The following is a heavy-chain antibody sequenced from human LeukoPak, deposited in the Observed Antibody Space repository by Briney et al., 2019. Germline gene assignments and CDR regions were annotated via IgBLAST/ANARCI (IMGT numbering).Heavy chain of an antibody. J-gene: IGHJ4*02. CDR3: ARRGLAVAGAAFDY. Sequence: GGSLRLSCAASGLTFSSYWMSWVRQAPGKGLEWVANIKQDGSEKYYVDSVKGRFTISRDNAKNSLYLQMNSLRAEDTAVYCCARRGLAVAGAAFDYWGQGTLVTVSS. CDR2: IKQDGSEK. V-gene: IGHV3-7*01. CDR1: GLTFSSYW. D-gene: IGHD6-19*01.